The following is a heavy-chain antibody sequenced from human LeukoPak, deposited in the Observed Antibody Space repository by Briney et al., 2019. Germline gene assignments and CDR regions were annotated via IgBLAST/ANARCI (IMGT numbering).Heavy chain of an antibody. J-gene: IGHJ4*02. CDR1: GGTFSSYA. CDR2: ISGSGGTT. Sequence: SCKASGGTFSSYAMSWVRQAPGKGLEWVSAISGSGGTTYYADSVKGRFTISRDNSKNTLYLQMNSLRAEDTAVYYCAKDGGYSSGWGNWGQGTLATVSS. V-gene: IGHV3-23*01. CDR3: AKDGGYSSGWGN. D-gene: IGHD6-19*01.